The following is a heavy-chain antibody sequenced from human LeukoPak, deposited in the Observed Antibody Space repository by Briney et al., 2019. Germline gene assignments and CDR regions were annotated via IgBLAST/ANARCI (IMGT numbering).Heavy chain of an antibody. CDR2: IYSGGST. CDR1: GFTFTTY. D-gene: IGHD1-26*01. J-gene: IGHJ6*03. CDR3: AKVAEVGATGYYYYMDV. Sequence: AGGTLRLSCAASGFTFTTYMNWVRQAPGKGLEWVSVIYSGGSTYYADSVKGRFTISRDNSKNTLYLQMNSLRAEDTAVYYCAKVAEVGATGYYYYMDVWGKGTTVTISS. V-gene: IGHV3-66*01.